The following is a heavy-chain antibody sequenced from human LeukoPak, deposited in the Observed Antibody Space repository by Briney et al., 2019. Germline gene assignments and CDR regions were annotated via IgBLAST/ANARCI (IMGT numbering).Heavy chain of an antibody. CDR3: ARATVTMLVDY. V-gene: IGHV4-39*01. D-gene: IGHD4-17*01. Sequence: SETLSLTCTVSGGSISSSSYYWGWIRQPPGKGLEWIGSIYYSGSTYYNPSLKSRVTISVDTSKNQFSLKLSPVTAADTAVYYCARATVTMLVDYWGQGTLVTVSS. CDR1: GGSISSSSYY. J-gene: IGHJ4*02. CDR2: IYYSGST.